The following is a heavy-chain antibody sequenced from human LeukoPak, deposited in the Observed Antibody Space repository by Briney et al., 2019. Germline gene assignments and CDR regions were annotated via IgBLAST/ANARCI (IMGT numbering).Heavy chain of an antibody. CDR3: ARLFQRNELNYYDSSGYSLGY. D-gene: IGHD3-22*01. V-gene: IGHV1-24*01. CDR1: GYSLTALS. CDR2: FDPEAGKT. Sequence: ASVKVSCKVSGYSLTALSMHWVRQAPGKGLEWMGGFDPEAGKTMYAEKLDGRLTVTDDTSTDTAYMELSSLRSEDTAVYYCARLFQRNELNYYDSSGYSLGYWGQGTLVTVSS. J-gene: IGHJ4*02.